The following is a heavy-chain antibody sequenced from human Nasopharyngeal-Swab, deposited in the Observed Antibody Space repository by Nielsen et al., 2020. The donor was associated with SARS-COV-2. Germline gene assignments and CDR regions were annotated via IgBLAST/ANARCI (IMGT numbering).Heavy chain of an antibody. CDR2: IAQSGTT. D-gene: IGHD5-12*01. J-gene: IGHJ4*02. Sequence: SETLSLTCAVYGGSFSGYYWSWIRQPPGKGLEWIGEIAQSGTTYYNPSLKSRVTISVDTSKNQFSLKLSSVTAADTAVYYCARTGVDSGYGSDYWGQGTLVTVSS. V-gene: IGHV4-34*01. CDR1: GGSFSGYY. CDR3: ARTGVDSGYGSDY.